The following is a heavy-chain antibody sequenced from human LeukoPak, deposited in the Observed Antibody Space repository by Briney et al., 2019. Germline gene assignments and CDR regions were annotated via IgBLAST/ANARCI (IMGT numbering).Heavy chain of an antibody. J-gene: IGHJ2*01. CDR1: GGSISSYY. V-gene: IGHV4-59*08. Sequence: SETLSLTCTVSGGSISSYYWSWIRQPPGKGLEWIGYIYYSGSTNYNPSLKSRVTISVDTSKNQFSLKLSSVTAADTAVYYCAGQIVATRYWYFDLWGRGTLVTVPS. D-gene: IGHD5-24*01. CDR2: IYYSGST. CDR3: AGQIVATRYWYFDL.